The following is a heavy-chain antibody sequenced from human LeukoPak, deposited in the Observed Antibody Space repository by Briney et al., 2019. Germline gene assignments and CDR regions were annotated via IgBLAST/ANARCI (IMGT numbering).Heavy chain of an antibody. CDR1: GYTFTGYY. CDR2: INPNSGGT. D-gene: IGHD7-27*01. CDR3: ARQLGKGSYYFDY. J-gene: IGHJ4*02. Sequence: ASVKVSCKASGYTFTGYYMHWVRQAPGQGLEWMGWINPNSGGTNYAQKFQGRVTMTRDTPISTAYMELSRLRSDDTAVYYCARQLGKGSYYFDYWGQGTLVTVSS. V-gene: IGHV1-2*02.